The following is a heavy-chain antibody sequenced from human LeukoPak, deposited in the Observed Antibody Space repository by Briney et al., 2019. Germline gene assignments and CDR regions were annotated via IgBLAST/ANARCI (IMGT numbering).Heavy chain of an antibody. V-gene: IGHV4-4*07. CDR2: IYTSGST. CDR1: GGSISSYY. CDR3: ARSTYSSGWQDFDY. D-gene: IGHD6-19*01. J-gene: IGHJ4*02. Sequence: SETLSLTCTVSGGSISSYYWSWFRQPAGKGLEWIGRIYTSGSTNYNPSLKSRVTMSVDTSKNQFSLKLSSVTAADTAVYYCARSTYSSGWQDFDYWGQGTLVTVSS.